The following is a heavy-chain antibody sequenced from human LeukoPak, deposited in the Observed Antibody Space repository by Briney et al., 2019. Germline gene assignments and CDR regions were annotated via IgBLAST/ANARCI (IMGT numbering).Heavy chain of an antibody. Sequence: SETLSLTCTVSGASISSAGYYWSWIRQLPGKGLEWIGYIYYSGSTYYNPSLKSRVTISADTSKKQFSLKLDSVTAADTAVYYCARAIRTGDDFWSGYYSPWFDPWGQGTLVTVSS. V-gene: IGHV4-31*03. CDR3: ARAIRTGDDFWSGYYSPWFDP. CDR2: IYYSGST. J-gene: IGHJ5*02. D-gene: IGHD3-3*01. CDR1: GASISSAGYY.